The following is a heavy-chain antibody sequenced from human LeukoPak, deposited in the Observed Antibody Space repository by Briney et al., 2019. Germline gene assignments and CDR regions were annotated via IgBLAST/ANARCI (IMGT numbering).Heavy chain of an antibody. J-gene: IGHJ6*02. CDR3: ARGGGLDV. D-gene: IGHD3-16*01. CDR2: IKPDGSEK. Sequence: GGSLRLSCAASGFTFSSYGMHWVRQAPGKGLEWVASIKPDGSEKYYVDSVKGRFTISRDNAKNSLYLQMSNLRAEDTAVYFCARGGGLDVWGQGATVTVSS. CDR1: GFTFSSYG. V-gene: IGHV3-7*03.